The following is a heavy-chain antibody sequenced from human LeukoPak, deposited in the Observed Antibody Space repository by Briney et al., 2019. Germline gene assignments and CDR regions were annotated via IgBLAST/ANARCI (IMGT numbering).Heavy chain of an antibody. V-gene: IGHV4-30-2*01. CDR1: GGSITSGGYY. J-gene: IGHJ4*02. Sequence: SQTLSLTCTVSGGSITSGGYYWSWIRQAPRKGLEWIGYIYQSGDTYSNPSLKSRAPVSMDRSRNQFSLNLRSVTAADTAVYYCARLIAADPQLDCWGQGTLVTVSS. D-gene: IGHD6-13*01. CDR2: IYQSGDT. CDR3: ARLIAADPQLDC.